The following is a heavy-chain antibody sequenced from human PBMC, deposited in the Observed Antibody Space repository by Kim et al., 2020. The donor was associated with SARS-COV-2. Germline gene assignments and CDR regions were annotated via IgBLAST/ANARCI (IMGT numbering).Heavy chain of an antibody. D-gene: IGHD3-22*01. Sequence: STYYADSVKGRFTISRDNSKNTLYLQMNSLRAEDTAVYYCAMIVKNDFDYWGQGTLVTVSS. J-gene: IGHJ4*02. CDR3: AMIVKNDFDY. CDR2: ST. V-gene: IGHV3-23*01.